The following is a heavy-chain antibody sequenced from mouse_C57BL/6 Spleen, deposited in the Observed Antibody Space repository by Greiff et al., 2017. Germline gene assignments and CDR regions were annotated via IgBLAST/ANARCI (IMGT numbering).Heavy chain of an antibody. J-gene: IGHJ1*03. Sequence: EVMLVESGAGLVKPGGSLKLSCAASGFTFSSYDMSWVRQTPEKRLEWVAYISRGGDYIYYADTVKGRFTISRDNARNTLYLQKSSLKSEDTAMYDCTREDGYCKCVDDWGTGTTLTVSS. D-gene: IGHD2-3*01. CDR1: GFTFSSYD. CDR3: TREDGYCKCVDD. V-gene: IGHV5-9-1*02. CDR2: ISRGGDYI.